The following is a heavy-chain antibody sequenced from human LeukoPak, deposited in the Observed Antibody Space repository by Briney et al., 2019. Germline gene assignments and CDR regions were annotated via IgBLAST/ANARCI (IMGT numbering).Heavy chain of an antibody. D-gene: IGHD5-24*01. V-gene: IGHV3-30*18. CDR1: RFTFSSYG. CDR3: AKEGRDGFNYDY. CDR2: ISYDGSNK. J-gene: IGHJ4*02. Sequence: PGGSLRLSCAASRFTFSSYGMHWFRQAPGKGLEWVAVISYDGSNKYYADSVKGRFTVSRDNSKNTLYLQMNSLRAEDTAVYYCAKEGRDGFNYDYWGQGTLVTVSS.